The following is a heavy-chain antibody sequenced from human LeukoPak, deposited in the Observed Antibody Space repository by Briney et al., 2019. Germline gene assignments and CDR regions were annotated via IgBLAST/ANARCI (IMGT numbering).Heavy chain of an antibody. CDR1: GFTFSTYA. J-gene: IGHJ4*02. CDR2: ISGSGGGT. Sequence: PGGSLRLSCAASGFTFSTYAMSWVRQAAGKGLEWVSLISGSGGGTYYADSVKGRFTISRDNSKNTLYLQMNSLRAEDTAVYYCAKDDGSWYIDYWGQGTLVTVSS. CDR3: AKDDGSWYIDY. D-gene: IGHD6-13*01. V-gene: IGHV3-23*01.